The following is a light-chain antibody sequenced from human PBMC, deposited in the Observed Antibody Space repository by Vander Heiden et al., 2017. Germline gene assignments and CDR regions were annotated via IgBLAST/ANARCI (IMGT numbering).Light chain of an antibody. CDR1: QSISSY. V-gene: IGKV1-39*01. CDR2: AAS. CDR3: QQSYSTWT. J-gene: IGKJ1*01. Sequence: DIQMTQSPSSLSASVGDRVTITCRASQSISSYLNWYQQKPGKAPKLLIYAASSLQSGVPSRFSGSGSGTYFTLTISSLQPEDFATYYFQQSYSTWTFGQGTKVEIK.